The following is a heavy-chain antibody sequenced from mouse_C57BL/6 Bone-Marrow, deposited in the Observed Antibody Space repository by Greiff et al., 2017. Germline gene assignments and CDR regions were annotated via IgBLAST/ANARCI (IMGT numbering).Heavy chain of an antibody. CDR2: ISDGGSYT. Sequence: EVQRVESGGGLVKPGGSLKLSCAASGFTFSGYAMSWVRQTPEKRLEWVATISDGGSYTYYPDNVKGRFTISRDNAKNNLYLQMSHLKSEDTAMYYCAREASWFAYWGQGTLVTVSA. J-gene: IGHJ3*01. V-gene: IGHV5-4*01. CDR3: AREASWFAY. CDR1: GFTFSGYA.